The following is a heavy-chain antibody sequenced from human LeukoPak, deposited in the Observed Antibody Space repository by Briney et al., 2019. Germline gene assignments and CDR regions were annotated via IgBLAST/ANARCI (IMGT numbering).Heavy chain of an antibody. CDR3: ARTIGEGTYYYDSSGYYLY. Sequence: ASVRVSFKASGYTFTVYYMHWVRQAPGEGVGWVGWINPNSGGTNYAQKFQGRVTITRETAIRTAYMEMSRVRSDDTAVYYCARTIGEGTYYYDSSGYYLYWGQGTLVTVSS. V-gene: IGHV1-2*02. D-gene: IGHD3-22*01. CDR1: GYTFTVYY. CDR2: INPNSGGT. J-gene: IGHJ4*02.